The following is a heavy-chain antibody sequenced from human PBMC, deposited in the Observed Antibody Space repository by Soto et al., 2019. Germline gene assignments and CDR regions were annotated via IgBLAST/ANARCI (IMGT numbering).Heavy chain of an antibody. CDR2: ISSSSSTI. V-gene: IGHV3-48*01. Sequence: EVQLVESGGGLVQPGGSLRLSCAASGFTFSSYSMNWVRQAPGKGLEWVSYISSSSSTIYYADSVKGRLTISRDNAKNSLYLQMDSLRAEDTDGYYCARDLNYGLFDYWGQGTLVTVSS. CDR1: GFTFSSYS. J-gene: IGHJ4*02. CDR3: ARDLNYGLFDY. D-gene: IGHD4-17*01.